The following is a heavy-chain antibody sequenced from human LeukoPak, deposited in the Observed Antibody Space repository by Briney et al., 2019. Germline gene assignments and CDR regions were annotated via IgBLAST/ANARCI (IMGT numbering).Heavy chain of an antibody. J-gene: IGHJ4*02. CDR1: GFTFSSYA. Sequence: GGSLRLSCGASGFTFSSYAMSWVRQAPGKGLEWVSAISGSGGSTYYADSVKGRFTISRDNSKNTLYLQMNSLRAEDTAVYYCAKDPEPEYSSGWYNWGQGTLVTVSS. CDR2: ISGSGGST. V-gene: IGHV3-23*01. D-gene: IGHD6-19*01. CDR3: AKDPEPEYSSGWYN.